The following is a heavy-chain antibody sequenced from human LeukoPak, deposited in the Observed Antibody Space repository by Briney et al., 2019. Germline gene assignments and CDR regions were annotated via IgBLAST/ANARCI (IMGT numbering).Heavy chain of an antibody. D-gene: IGHD3-22*01. Sequence: GGSLRLSCAASGFTFSSYWMHWVRQAPGKGLVWVSRINSDGSSTSYADSVKGRFTISRDNAQNTLYLQMNSLRAEDTAVYYCARGPPTYYYDSSGYYRGGYWGQGTLVTVSS. CDR3: ARGPPTYYYDSSGYYRGGY. CDR1: GFTFSSYW. J-gene: IGHJ4*02. CDR2: INSDGSST. V-gene: IGHV3-74*01.